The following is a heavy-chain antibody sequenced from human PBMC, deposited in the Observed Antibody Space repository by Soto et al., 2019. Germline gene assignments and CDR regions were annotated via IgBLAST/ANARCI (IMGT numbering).Heavy chain of an antibody. V-gene: IGHV1-46*01. CDR3: AGIAAAGKTFFDY. CDR2: VNPSRGTA. Sequence: ASVKVSCKASGYAFTNYNIHWVRQAPGQGIQWMGEVNPSRGTAGYAETFQGRVTMTRNPSTRTVYMLLTSLTPEDTAIYYCAGIAAAGKTFFDYWGQGTLVTVSS. J-gene: IGHJ4*02. D-gene: IGHD6-13*01. CDR1: GYAFTNYN.